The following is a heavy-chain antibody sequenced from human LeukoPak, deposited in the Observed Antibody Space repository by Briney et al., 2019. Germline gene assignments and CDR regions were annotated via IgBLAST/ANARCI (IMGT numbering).Heavy chain of an antibody. D-gene: IGHD5-18*01. CDR2: ISYDASDK. V-gene: IGHV3-30*03. CDR1: GFTFTNYG. J-gene: IGHJ4*02. CDR3: ARGYSYFDY. Sequence: GGSLRLSCAASGFTFTNYGMHWVRQAPGEGLEWVAVISYDASDKYYKDSVKGRFTISRDNSKNTLSLRMNSLRADDTAPYYCARGYSYFDYWGQGTLVTVSS.